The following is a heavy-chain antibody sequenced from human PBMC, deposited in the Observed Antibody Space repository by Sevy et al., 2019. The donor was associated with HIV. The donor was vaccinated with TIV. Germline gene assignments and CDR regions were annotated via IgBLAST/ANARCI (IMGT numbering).Heavy chain of an antibody. CDR2: ISGHGGST. CDR1: GVTFSSYA. J-gene: IGHJ4*02. D-gene: IGHD3-22*01. Sequence: GGSLRLSCADSGVTFSSYAMSWVRQAPGKGLEWVSTISGHGGSTYYAGAVKGRFTSSRDNSKKMVYRQMNSLRAEDTAVYYCAKDSGISAQIVVALRYWGQGTQVTVSS. V-gene: IGHV3-23*01. CDR3: AKDSGISAQIVVALRY.